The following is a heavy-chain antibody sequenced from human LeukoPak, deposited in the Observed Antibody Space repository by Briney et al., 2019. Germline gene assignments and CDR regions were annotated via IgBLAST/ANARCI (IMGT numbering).Heavy chain of an antibody. J-gene: IGHJ4*02. CDR3: AREEWRDPPDYSNYANFDY. V-gene: IGHV6-1*01. CDR2: TYYRSKWYN. CDR1: GDSVSSNSAA. D-gene: IGHD4-11*01. Sequence: SQTLSLTCAISGDSVSSNSAAWNWIRQSPSRGLEWLGRTYYRSKWYNDYAVSVKSRITINPDTSKNQFSLQLNSVTPEDTAVYYCAREEWRDPPDYSNYANFDYWGQGTLVTVSS.